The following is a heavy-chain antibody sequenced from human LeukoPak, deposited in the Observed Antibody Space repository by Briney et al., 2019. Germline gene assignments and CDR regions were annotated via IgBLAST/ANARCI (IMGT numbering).Heavy chain of an antibody. V-gene: IGHV4-39*01. D-gene: IGHD3-22*01. Sequence: SETLSLTCTVSGGSISSSSYYWGWIRQPPGKGLEWIGSIYYSGSTCYNPSLKSRVTIPVDTSKNQFSLKLSSVTAADTAVYYCARRTKYYYDSSGYRSAFDIWGQGTMVTVSS. J-gene: IGHJ3*02. CDR3: ARRTKYYYDSSGYRSAFDI. CDR2: IYYSGST. CDR1: GGSISSSSYY.